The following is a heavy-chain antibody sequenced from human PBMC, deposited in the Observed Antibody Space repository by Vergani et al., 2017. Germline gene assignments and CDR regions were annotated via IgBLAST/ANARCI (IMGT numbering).Heavy chain of an antibody. D-gene: IGHD3-16*01. V-gene: IGHV3-7*03. CDR3: ARLGGGYYYYYGMDV. Sequence: EVQLVESGGGLVQPGGSLRLSCAASGFTFSSYWMSWVRQAPGKGLEWVSNIKQIGSEKYYVDTVKGRFTISRDNAKNSLYLQMKSLRAEDTAVYYCARLGGGYYYYYGMDVWGQGTTVTVSS. CDR2: IKQIGSEK. J-gene: IGHJ6*02. CDR1: GFTFSSYW.